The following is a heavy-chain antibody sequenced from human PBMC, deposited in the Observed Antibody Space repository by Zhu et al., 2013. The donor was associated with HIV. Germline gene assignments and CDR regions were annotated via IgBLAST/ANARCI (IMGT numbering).Heavy chain of an antibody. CDR2: IIPIFGTA. J-gene: IGHJ3*02. V-gene: IGHV1-69*01. CDR1: GGTFSSYA. D-gene: IGHD2-21*02. Sequence: QVQLVQSGAEVKKPGSSVKVSCRASGGTFSSYAISWVRQAPGQGLEWMGGIIPIFGTANYAQKFQGRVTITADESTSTAYMELSSLRSEDTAVYYCARDRKHSYCGGDCYAPFDIWGQGTMVTVSS. CDR3: ARDRKHSYCGGDCYAPFDI.